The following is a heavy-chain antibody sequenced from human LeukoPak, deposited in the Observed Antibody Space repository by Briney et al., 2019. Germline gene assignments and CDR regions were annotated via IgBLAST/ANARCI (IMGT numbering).Heavy chain of an antibody. CDR1: GDSVSSDSSA. V-gene: IGHV6-1*01. CDR2: TYHRSKWYN. J-gene: IGHJ4*02. Sequence: SQTLSLTCAISGDSVSSDSSAWNWIRQSPSRGLEWLGRTYHRSKWYNDYAVSVKSRIIFNVDTSKNHFSLQLDSVTPEDTAVYYCARARTDCSASGCYEGFFDSWGQGTLVTVSS. CDR3: ARARTDCSASGCYEGFFDS. D-gene: IGHD2-15*01.